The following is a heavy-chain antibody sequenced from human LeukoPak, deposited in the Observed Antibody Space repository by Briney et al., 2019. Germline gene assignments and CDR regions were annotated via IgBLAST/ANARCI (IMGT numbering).Heavy chain of an antibody. V-gene: IGHV1-2*02. Sequence: AVSVKVSCKASGYTFTGPYMHWVRPAPGQGLEWMGWINPNSGGTNYAQNFQGRVTMTRDTSFSTAYMEVSSLRSDDTAVYYCARMLNGAYDVWGQGTLVTVSS. CDR1: GYTFTGPY. D-gene: IGHD5-12*01. CDR2: INPNSGGT. CDR3: ARMLNGAYDV. J-gene: IGHJ4*02.